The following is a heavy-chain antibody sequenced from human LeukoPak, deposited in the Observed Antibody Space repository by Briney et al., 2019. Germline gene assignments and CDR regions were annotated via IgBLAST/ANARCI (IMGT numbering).Heavy chain of an antibody. CDR2: ISSSSSYT. CDR3: ARDSGYSGYSDY. CDR1: GFTFSDYY. V-gene: IGHV3-11*05. D-gene: IGHD5-12*01. J-gene: IGHJ4*02. Sequence: GGSLRLSCAASGFTFSDYYMSWIRQAPGKGLEWVSYISSSSSYTDYADSVKGRFTISRDNAKNSLNLQMNSLRAEDTAVYYCARDSGYSGYSDYWGQGTVVTVSS.